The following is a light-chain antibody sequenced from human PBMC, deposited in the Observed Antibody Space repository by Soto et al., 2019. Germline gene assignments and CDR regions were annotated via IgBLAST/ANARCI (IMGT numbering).Light chain of an antibody. Sequence: IVMTQTPDSLAVSLGERATINCKSSQSVLYSSNNKNYLAWYQQKPGQPPKLLIYWASTRESGVPDRFSGSGSGTDFTLTISSLQAEDVAVYYCQQYFSTPPYTFGQGNQLAIK. CDR2: WAS. V-gene: IGKV4-1*01. CDR1: QSVLYSSNNKNY. J-gene: IGKJ2*01. CDR3: QQYFSTPPYT.